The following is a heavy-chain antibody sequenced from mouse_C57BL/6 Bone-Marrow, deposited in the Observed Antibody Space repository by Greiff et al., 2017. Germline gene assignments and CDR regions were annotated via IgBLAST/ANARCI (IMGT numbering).Heavy chain of an antibody. J-gene: IGHJ4*01. CDR2: IYPGSGNT. CDR1: GYTFTDYY. V-gene: IGHV1-76*01. CDR3: ARSDYYGSSYEAMDY. D-gene: IGHD1-1*01. Sequence: VQLQQSGAELVRPGASVKLSCKASGYTFTDYYINWVKQRPGQGLEWIARIYPGSGNTYYNEKFKGKATLTAEKSSSTAYMQLSILTSEDAAVYFCARSDYYGSSYEAMDYWGQGTSVTVSS.